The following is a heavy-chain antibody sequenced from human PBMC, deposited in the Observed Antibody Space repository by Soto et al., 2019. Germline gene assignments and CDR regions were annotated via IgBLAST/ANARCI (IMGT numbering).Heavy chain of an antibody. J-gene: IGHJ5*02. CDR3: ARGAYSSSSAFWFDP. CDR1: SVSSNSAA. V-gene: IGHV6-1*01. D-gene: IGHD6-6*01. CDR2: TYYRSKWYN. Sequence: SVSSNSAAWNLISQSPSRGLEWLGRTYYRSKWYNDYAVSVKSRITINPDTSKNQFSLQLNSVTPEDTAVYYCARGAYSSSSAFWFDPWGQGTLVTVSS.